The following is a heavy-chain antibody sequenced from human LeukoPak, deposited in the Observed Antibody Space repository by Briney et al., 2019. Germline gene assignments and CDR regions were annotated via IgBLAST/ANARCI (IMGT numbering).Heavy chain of an antibody. CDR1: GFTFSSYG. CDR3: ARAKSRGSGRDYYYYYMDV. CDR2: IGTAGDT. Sequence: GGSLRLSCAASGFTFSSYGMHWVRQATGKGLEWVSAIGTAGDTYYPGSVKGRFTISRENAKNSLYLQMNSLRAGDTAVYYCARAKSRGSGRDYYYYYMDVWGKGTTVTISS. D-gene: IGHD3-10*01. J-gene: IGHJ6*03. V-gene: IGHV3-13*01.